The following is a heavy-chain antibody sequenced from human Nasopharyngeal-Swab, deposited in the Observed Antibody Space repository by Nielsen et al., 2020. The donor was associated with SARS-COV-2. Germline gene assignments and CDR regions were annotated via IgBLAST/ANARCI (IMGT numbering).Heavy chain of an antibody. CDR2: IYYSGST. CDR3: ARGGGYSYGYPTPDAFDI. CDR1: GGSFSGYY. Sequence: LRLSCAVYGGSFSGYYWSWIRQHPGKGLEWIGYIYYSGSTYYNPSLKSRVTISVDTSKNQFSLKLSSVTAADTAVYYCARGGGYSYGYPTPDAFDIWGQGTMVTVSS. J-gene: IGHJ3*02. V-gene: IGHV4-31*11. D-gene: IGHD5-18*01.